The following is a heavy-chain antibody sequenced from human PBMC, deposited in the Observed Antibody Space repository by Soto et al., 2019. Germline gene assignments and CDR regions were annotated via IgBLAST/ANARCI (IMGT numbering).Heavy chain of an antibody. Sequence: EVQLLESGGGLVQPGGSLRLSCAASGFTFSSYAMSWVHQAPGKGLEWVSEITGSGGSTYYADSVKGRFTISRDNSKNTLYMQMNSLRAEDTAVYYCARDAYGGAFDIWGLGTMVTVSS. D-gene: IGHD2-21*01. V-gene: IGHV3-23*01. CDR3: ARDAYGGAFDI. J-gene: IGHJ3*02. CDR1: GFTFSSYA. CDR2: ITGSGGST.